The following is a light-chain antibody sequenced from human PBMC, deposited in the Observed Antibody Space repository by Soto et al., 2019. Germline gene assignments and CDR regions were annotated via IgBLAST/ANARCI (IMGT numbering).Light chain of an antibody. V-gene: IGLV2-14*01. CDR3: SSYTSSSTSG. CDR1: CSDVGGYNY. CDR2: DVS. J-gene: IGLJ2*01. Sequence: QSALTQPASVSGSPGQSITISCTGTCSDVGGYNYVSWYQQHPGKAPKLMIYDVSNRPSGVSNRFSGSKSGNTASLTISGLQAEDEADYYCSSYTSSSTSGFGGGTKLTVL.